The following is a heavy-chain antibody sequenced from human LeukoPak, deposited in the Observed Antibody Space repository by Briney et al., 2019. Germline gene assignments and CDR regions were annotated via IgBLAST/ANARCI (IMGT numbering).Heavy chain of an antibody. CDR3: GRPRRTQRHDDDDYDCFGA. V-gene: IGHV1-2*02. Sequence: ASVKVSCKAFGYTFNDHYLHWVRQAPGQGLEWMGWINPKSGGTKYAQKFQGRVTMTRESAINTAFMEVSNLISDDTAVYYCGRPRRTQRHDDDDYDCFGAWGQGTRVTVSS. CDR1: GYTFNDHY. J-gene: IGHJ4*02. CDR2: INPKSGGT. D-gene: IGHD4-17*01.